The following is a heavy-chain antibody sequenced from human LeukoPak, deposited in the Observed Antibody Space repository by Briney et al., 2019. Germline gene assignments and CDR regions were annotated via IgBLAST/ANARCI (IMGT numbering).Heavy chain of an antibody. CDR2: IKEDGSER. Sequence: GGSLRLSCAASGFTFSSYWMSWVRQAPGKGLEWVANIKEDGSERYYVDSVQGRFTISRDNAKNSLYLQMNSLRAEDTAVYYCARDHKAAAGAFDIWGQGTMVTVSS. CDR1: GFTFSSYW. V-gene: IGHV3-7*01. J-gene: IGHJ3*02. D-gene: IGHD6-13*01. CDR3: ARDHKAAAGAFDI.